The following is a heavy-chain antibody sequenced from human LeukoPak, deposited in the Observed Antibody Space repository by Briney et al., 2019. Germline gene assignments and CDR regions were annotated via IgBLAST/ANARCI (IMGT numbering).Heavy chain of an antibody. CDR2: IRQDGSDK. CDR1: GFTFSNYW. CDR3: ARDPGDVAAAHDAFDI. Sequence: GGSLRLSCAASGFTFSNYWMSWVRQAPGKELEWVANIRQDGSDKFYVDSVKGRFTISRDNAQNSLYLQMNSLRAEDTAVYYCARDPGDVAAAHDAFDIWGQGTMVTVSS. J-gene: IGHJ3*02. D-gene: IGHD2-15*01. V-gene: IGHV3-7*01.